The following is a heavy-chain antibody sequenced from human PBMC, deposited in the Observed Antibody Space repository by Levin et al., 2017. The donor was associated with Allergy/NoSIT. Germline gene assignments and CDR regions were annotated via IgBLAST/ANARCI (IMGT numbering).Heavy chain of an antibody. CDR1: FFPFLLSS. CDR2: ISSTGSTI. V-gene: IGHV3-48*03. D-gene: IGHD3-3*01. Sequence: SLLLSFSSSFFPFLLSSLNWVRRAPGKGLEWVSYISSTGSTIYSADSVKGRFTISLDNAKNSLYLHMNSLRAEDTAVYYCARQLGNFWSGYNYFDYLGQGTLVTVSS. J-gene: IGHJ4*02. CDR3: ARQLGNFWSGYNYFDY.